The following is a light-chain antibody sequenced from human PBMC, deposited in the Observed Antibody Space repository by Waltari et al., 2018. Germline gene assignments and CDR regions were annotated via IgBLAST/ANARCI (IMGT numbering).Light chain of an antibody. J-gene: IGLJ3*02. Sequence: SYELTQPPSVAVSPGQTVRITCSGGTLSTEHAYWYQQKPGQAPILLIYKDTKRPSGIPERFSGSTSGTTVTLTITGVQAEDEAAYYCQSPSSSGSYHWLFGGGTKLTVL. CDR1: TLSTEH. CDR3: QSPSSSGSYHWL. V-gene: IGLV3-25*03. CDR2: KDT.